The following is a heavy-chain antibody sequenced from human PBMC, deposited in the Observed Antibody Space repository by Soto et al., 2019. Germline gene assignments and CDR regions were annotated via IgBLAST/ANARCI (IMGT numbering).Heavy chain of an antibody. Sequence: PVGSLRLSCAASGFTFSSYGMHWVRQAPGKGLEWVAVISYDGSNKYYADSVKGRFTISRDNSKNTLYLQMNSLRAEDTAVYYCAKDLVSTAAASMDVWGQGTTVTVSS. CDR3: AKDLVSTAAASMDV. CDR2: ISYDGSNK. CDR1: GFTFSSYG. J-gene: IGHJ6*02. V-gene: IGHV3-30*18. D-gene: IGHD6-6*01.